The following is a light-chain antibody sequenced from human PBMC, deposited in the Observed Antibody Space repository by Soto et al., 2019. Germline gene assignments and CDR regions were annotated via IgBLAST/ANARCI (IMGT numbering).Light chain of an antibody. CDR2: GAS. CDR1: QRVSISY. Sequence: EIVLTQSPGTLSLSPGERATLSCRASQRVSISYLAWYQQKPGQAPRLLIYGASSRSTGIPDRFSGSVSGTDFTLTISRLEPEDVAVYYCQQYGSSPRTVGQGTKVEIK. V-gene: IGKV3-20*01. CDR3: QQYGSSPRT. J-gene: IGKJ1*01.